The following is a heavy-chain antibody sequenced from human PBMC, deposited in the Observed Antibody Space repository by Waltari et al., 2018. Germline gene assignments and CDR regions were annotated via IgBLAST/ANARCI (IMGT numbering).Heavy chain of an antibody. J-gene: IGHJ5*02. CDR2: INTNSGAT. CDR1: GYTFTDWY. CDR3: ARGFSTAPNGRLDP. Sequence: QVQLIQSGAEVEKSGASVKVACQASGYTFTDWYMHWVSQAPGQGFEWMGLINTNSGATNLAQKFQDRVTMTRDTSISTAYMELSRLTSDDTAVYYCARGFSTAPNGRLDPWGQGTLVIVSS. V-gene: IGHV1-2*02. D-gene: IGHD2-2*01.